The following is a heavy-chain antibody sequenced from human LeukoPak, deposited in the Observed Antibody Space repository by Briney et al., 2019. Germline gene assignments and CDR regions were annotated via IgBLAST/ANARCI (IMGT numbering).Heavy chain of an antibody. CDR3: ARSPRVIVGAIDY. CDR2: INPNSGGT. J-gene: IGHJ4*02. CDR1: GYTFTGYY. D-gene: IGHD1-26*01. Sequence: ASVKVSCKASGYTFTGYYMHWVRQAPGQGLEWMGWINPNSGGTNYAQKFQGRVTMTRDTSISTAYMELNRLRSDDTAVYYCARSPRVIVGAIDYWGQGTLVTVSS. V-gene: IGHV1-2*02.